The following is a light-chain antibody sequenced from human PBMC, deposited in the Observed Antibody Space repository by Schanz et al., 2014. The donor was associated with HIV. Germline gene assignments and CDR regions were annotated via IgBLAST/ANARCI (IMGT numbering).Light chain of an antibody. V-gene: IGLV2-14*03. CDR3: SSYTSSNKVV. J-gene: IGLJ2*01. Sequence: QSALTQPASVSGSPGQSITISCTGSSSDIGSYVYVSWCQQHPGKAPKLIIYDVSNRPSGVSDRFSASKSGNTASLTISGLQAEDEADYYCSSYTSSNKVVFGGGTKLTVL. CDR1: SSDIGSYVY. CDR2: DVS.